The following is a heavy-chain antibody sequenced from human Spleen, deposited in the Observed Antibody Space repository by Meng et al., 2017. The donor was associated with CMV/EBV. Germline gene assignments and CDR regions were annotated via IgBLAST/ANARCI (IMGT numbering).Heavy chain of an antibody. V-gene: IGHV4-4*02. J-gene: IGHJ4*02. CDR3: ARDGFSGSGSYFFDY. D-gene: IGHD3-10*01. CDR2: IYHSGST. CDR1: GGSISSSNW. Sequence: SETLSLTCAVSGGSISSSNWWSWVRQPPGKGLEWIGEIYHSGSTNYNPSLKSRVTISVDKSKNQFSLKLSSVTAADTAVYYCARDGFSGSGSYFFDYWGQGTLVTVSS.